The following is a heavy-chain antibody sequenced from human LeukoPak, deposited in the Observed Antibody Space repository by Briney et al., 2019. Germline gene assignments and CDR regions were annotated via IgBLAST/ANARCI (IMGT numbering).Heavy chain of an antibody. V-gene: IGHV3-33*06. CDR2: IWYDGSNK. D-gene: IGHD3-22*01. CDR1: GFTFSSYG. J-gene: IGHJ4*02. CDR3: AKDRELTYYYDSSGYAFDY. Sequence: PGGSLRLSCAASGFTFSSYGMPWVRKAPGKGLEWVAVIWYDGSNKYYADSVKGRFTISRDNSKNTLYLQMNSLRAEDTAVYYCAKDRELTYYYDSSGYAFDYWGQGTLVTVSS.